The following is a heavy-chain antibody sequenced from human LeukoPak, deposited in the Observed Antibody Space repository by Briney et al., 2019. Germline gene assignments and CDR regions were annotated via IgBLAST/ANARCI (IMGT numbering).Heavy chain of an antibody. CDR2: IFGAGKNTT. D-gene: IGHD4-17*01. J-gene: IGHJ4*02. CDR3: ARVWDYGDWYFDY. CDR1: GFSFSSYA. Sequence: GGSLRLSCAASGFSFSSYAMNWVRQAPGKGLEWVSIIFGAGKNTTYYADSVKGRFTVSRDNSKNTLYLQMNSLRAEDTAVYYCARVWDYGDWYFDYWGQGTLVTVSS. V-gene: IGHV3-23*03.